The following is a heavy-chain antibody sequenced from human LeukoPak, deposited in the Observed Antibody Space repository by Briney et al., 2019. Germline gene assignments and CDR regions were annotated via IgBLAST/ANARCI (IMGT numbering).Heavy chain of an antibody. D-gene: IGHD1-14*01. V-gene: IGHV3-48*03. CDR2: ISSSGSTI. CDR1: GFTFSSYE. J-gene: IGHJ3*02. Sequence: QPGGSLRLSCAASGFTFSSYEMNWVRQAPGKGLEWVSYISSSGSTIYYADSVKGRFTISRDNSKNTLYLQMDSLRAEDTAVYYCAKPARTDAFDIWGQGTMITVSS. CDR3: AKPARTDAFDI.